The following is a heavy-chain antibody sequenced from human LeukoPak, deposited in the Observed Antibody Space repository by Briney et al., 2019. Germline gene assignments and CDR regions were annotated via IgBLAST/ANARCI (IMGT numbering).Heavy chain of an antibody. CDR1: GGSISSGSYY. CDR2: IYTSGST. Sequence: SETLSLTCTVSGGSISSGSYYWSWIRQPAGKGLEWLGRIYTSGSTNYNPSLKSRVTISVDTSKNQFSLKLSSVTAADTAVYYCARVRIAARLDAFDIWGQGTMVTVSS. V-gene: IGHV4-61*02. CDR3: ARVRIAARLDAFDI. D-gene: IGHD6-6*01. J-gene: IGHJ3*02.